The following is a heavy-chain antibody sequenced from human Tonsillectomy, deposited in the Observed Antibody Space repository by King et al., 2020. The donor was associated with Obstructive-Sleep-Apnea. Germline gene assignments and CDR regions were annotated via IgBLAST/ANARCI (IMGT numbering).Heavy chain of an antibody. CDR2: INLNNSVT. J-gene: IGHJ5*02. CDR1: GYTFIDYY. V-gene: IGHV1-2*02. CDR3: SRDGPPYCSGGRCYPA. D-gene: IGHD2-15*01. Sequence: QVQLVQSGAEVKKPGASVKVSCKASGYTFIDYYMHWVRQAPGQGPEWMGWINLNNSVTNYAQQFQGRVTMTRDTSISTAYMELSRLRSDDTAVYYCSRDGPPYCSGGRCYPAWGQGTLVTVSS.